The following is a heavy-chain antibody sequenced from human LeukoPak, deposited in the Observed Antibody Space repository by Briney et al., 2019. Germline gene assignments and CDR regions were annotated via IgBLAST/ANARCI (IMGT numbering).Heavy chain of an antibody. CDR3: ASMSRGVILGPNYYSYYMDV. Sequence: PSEPLSLTCSVSGGSMSSPSFYWAWIRQPPGKGLEWIDNIYYIGSTYYNPSLKSRVTISVDTSKNQFSLKLSSLTAADKAVYYCASMSRGVILGPNYYSYYMDVWGKGATVIV. CDR2: IYYIGST. V-gene: IGHV4-39*01. CDR1: GGSMSSPSFY. J-gene: IGHJ6*03. D-gene: IGHD3-10*01.